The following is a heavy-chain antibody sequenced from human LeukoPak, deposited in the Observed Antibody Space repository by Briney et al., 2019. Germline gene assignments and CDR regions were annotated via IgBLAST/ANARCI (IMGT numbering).Heavy chain of an antibody. CDR2: IRYDGTDK. CDR3: AKVGSGWYKIDY. D-gene: IGHD6-19*01. CDR1: GFTLSIYG. J-gene: IGHJ4*02. V-gene: IGHV3-30*02. Sequence: GGSLRLSCATSGFTLSIYGMHWVRQAPGKGLEWVAFIRYDGTDKYYADSVKGRFTISRDNSKNTLYLQMNSLRAEDTAVYYCAKVGSGWYKIDYWGQGTLVTVSS.